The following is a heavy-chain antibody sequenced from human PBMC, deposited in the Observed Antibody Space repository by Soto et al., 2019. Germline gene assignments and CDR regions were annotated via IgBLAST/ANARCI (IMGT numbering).Heavy chain of an antibody. J-gene: IGHJ5*02. CDR2: ISYDGSNK. D-gene: IGHD3-10*01. V-gene: IGHV3-30*18. CDR1: GFTFSSYG. Sequence: PGGSLRLSCAASGFTFSSYGMHWVRQAPGKGLEWVAVISYDGSNKYYADSVKGRFTISRDNSKSTLYLQMNSLRAEDTAVYYCAKDRYYAFDPWGQGTLVTVSS. CDR3: AKDRYYAFDP.